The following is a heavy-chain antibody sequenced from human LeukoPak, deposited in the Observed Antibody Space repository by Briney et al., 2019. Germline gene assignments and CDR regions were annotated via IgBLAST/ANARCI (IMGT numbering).Heavy chain of an antibody. CDR3: ARDYRVAKADY. CDR1: GGSFSGYY. V-gene: IGHV4-34*01. D-gene: IGHD5-12*01. J-gene: IGHJ4*02. Sequence: SETLSLTCAVYGGSFSGYYWSWIRQPPGKGLEWIGEINHSGSTNYNPSLKSRVTISVDTSKNQFSLKLSSVTAADTAVYYCARDYRVAKADYWGQGTLVTVSS. CDR2: INHSGST.